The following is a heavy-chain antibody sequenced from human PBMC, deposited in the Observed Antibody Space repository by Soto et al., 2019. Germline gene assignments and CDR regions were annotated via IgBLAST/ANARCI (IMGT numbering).Heavy chain of an antibody. CDR3: ARGGCPITMVRGVIPYYYYGMDV. J-gene: IGHJ6*02. Sequence: GASVKVSCKASGYTFTSYGISWVRQAPGQGLEWMGWISAYNCNTNYAQKLQGRVTMTTDTSQSTSYMELRGLRSDDTAVYYCARGGCPITMVRGVIPYYYYGMDVWGQGTTVTVSS. CDR2: ISAYNCNT. D-gene: IGHD3-10*01. V-gene: IGHV1-18*01. CDR1: GYTFTSYG.